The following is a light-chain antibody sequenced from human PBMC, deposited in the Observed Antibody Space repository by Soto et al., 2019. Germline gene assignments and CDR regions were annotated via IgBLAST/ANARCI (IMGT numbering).Light chain of an antibody. Sequence: EIVMTQSPATLSVSPGERATLSCRASQSIGSNLAWYQQKPGQSPRLLIYGASTMATGLPARFSGSGSGTEFTLTISSLQSEDFALYYCHHYNNWPITCGQGTRLEIK. CDR2: GAS. J-gene: IGKJ5*01. CDR3: HHYNNWPIT. V-gene: IGKV3-15*01. CDR1: QSIGSN.